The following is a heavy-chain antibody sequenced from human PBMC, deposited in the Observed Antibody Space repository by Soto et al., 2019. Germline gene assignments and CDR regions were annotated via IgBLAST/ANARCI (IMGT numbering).Heavy chain of an antibody. D-gene: IGHD2-15*01. CDR2: VSIGGST. CDR3: AKRRGAGGHFDY. Sequence: GGSLRLSCAASGFTFSSYAMGWVRQGLGEGLEWVAVVSIGGSTHYADSVRGRFTISRDNSKNTLSLQMNSLTAEDTAVYFCAKRRGAGGHFDYWGQGALVTVSS. CDR1: GFTFSSYA. V-gene: IGHV3-23*01. J-gene: IGHJ4*02.